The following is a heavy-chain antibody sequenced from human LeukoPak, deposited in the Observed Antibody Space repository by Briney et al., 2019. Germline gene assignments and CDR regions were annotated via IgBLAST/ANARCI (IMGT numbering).Heavy chain of an antibody. Sequence: VASVKVSCKASGGTFSSYAISWVRQAPGQGLEWMGRIIPIFAIANYAQKFQGRVTITADKSTSTAYMELSSLRSEDTAVYYCARGDYDYAECYYGMDVWGQGTTVTVSS. CDR2: IIPIFAIA. D-gene: IGHD3-16*01. J-gene: IGHJ6*02. CDR3: ARGDYDYAECYYGMDV. CDR1: GGTFSSYA. V-gene: IGHV1-69*04.